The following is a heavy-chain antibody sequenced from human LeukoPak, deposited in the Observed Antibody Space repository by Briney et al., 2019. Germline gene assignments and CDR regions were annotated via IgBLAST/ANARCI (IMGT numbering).Heavy chain of an antibody. J-gene: IGHJ2*01. CDR3: ARGEEDWYFDL. CDR1: GFNVSSNY. CDR2: IYSGGST. V-gene: IGHV3-53*01. Sequence: GGSLRLSCAASGFNVSSNYMSWVRQAPGKGLEWVSVIYSGGSTYYADSVKGRFTISRDNSKNTLYLQMNSLRAEDTAVYYCARGEEDWYFDLWGRGTLVTVSS. D-gene: IGHD1-26*01.